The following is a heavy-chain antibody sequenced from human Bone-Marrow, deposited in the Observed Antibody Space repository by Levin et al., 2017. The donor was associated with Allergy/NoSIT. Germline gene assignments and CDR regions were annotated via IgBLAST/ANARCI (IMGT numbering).Heavy chain of an antibody. J-gene: IGHJ4*02. V-gene: IGHV3-48*01. CDR2: ITDSSVTI. Sequence: GGSLRLSCAASGFTFSSYAMNWVRQAPGKGLEWVSYITDSSVTIKYANFVEGRFTISRDNAKNSLYLQMNSLRVEDTAVYFCARDPSPADGSGGNLDYWGRGTLVTVSS. CDR1: GFTFSSYA. D-gene: IGHD3-10*01. CDR3: ARDPSPADGSGGNLDY.